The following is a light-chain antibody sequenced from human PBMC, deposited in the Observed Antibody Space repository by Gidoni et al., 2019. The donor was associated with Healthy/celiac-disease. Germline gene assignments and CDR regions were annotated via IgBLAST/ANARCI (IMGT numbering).Light chain of an antibody. CDR3: QQYGSSPRT. CDR1: QSVSSSY. Sequence: ELVLTQSPGTLSLSPGERATLSCRASQSVSSSYLAWYQQKPGQAPRLLIYGASSRATGIPDRFSGSGSGTDFTLTISRLEPEDFAVYYCQQYGSSPRTFAQGTKVEIK. CDR2: GAS. J-gene: IGKJ1*01. V-gene: IGKV3-20*01.